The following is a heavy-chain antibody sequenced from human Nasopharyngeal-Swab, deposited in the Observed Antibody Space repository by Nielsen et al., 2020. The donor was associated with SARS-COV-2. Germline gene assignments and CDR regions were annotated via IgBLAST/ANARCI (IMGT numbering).Heavy chain of an antibody. CDR3: AKERVEQGAFDI. V-gene: IGHV3-23*01. CDR2: ISGSGGST. Sequence: GEFLKISCAASGFTFSSYAMNWVRQAPGKGLEWVSGISGSGGSTYYADSVKGRFTISRDNSKNTLYLQMNSLRAEDTAVYYCAKERVEQGAFDIWGQGTMVTVSS. D-gene: IGHD1/OR15-1a*01. J-gene: IGHJ3*02. CDR1: GFTFSSYA.